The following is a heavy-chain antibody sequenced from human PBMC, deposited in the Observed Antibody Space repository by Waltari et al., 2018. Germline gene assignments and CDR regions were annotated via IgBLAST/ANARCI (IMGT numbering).Heavy chain of an antibody. V-gene: IGHV4-34*01. J-gene: IGHJ4*02. Sequence: QVRLQRWRAGLLRRSETLSPTCAVYGGSSSGDYCSASRQPPGKGLEWIGEINHSGSTNYNPSLKSRVTISVDTSKSQFSLKLSSVTSADTAVYYCARIGQQLVQVFDYWGQGTLVTVSS. CDR3: ARIGQQLVQVFDY. CDR2: INHSGST. D-gene: IGHD6-13*01. CDR1: GGSSSGDY.